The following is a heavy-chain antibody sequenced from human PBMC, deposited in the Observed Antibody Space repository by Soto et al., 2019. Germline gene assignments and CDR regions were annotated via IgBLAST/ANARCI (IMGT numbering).Heavy chain of an antibody. D-gene: IGHD1-7*01. J-gene: IGHJ3*02. Sequence: GGSLRLSCAASGFTFSSYGMPWVRQAPGKGLEWVAVIWYDGSNKYYADSVKGRFTISRDNSKNTLYLQMNSLRAEDTAVYYCARDRTRDDAFDIWGQGTMVTVSS. CDR1: GFTFSSYG. CDR3: ARDRTRDDAFDI. CDR2: IWYDGSNK. V-gene: IGHV3-33*01.